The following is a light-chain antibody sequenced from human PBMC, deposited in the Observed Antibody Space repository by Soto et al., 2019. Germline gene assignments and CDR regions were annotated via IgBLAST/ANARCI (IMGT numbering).Light chain of an antibody. V-gene: IGLV1-40*01. CDR1: SSNIGAGYD. J-gene: IGLJ2*01. Sequence: QSVLTQPPSVSGAPGQRVTISCTGSSSNIGAGYDVHWYQQLPGTAPKLLIYGNSNRPSGVPDRFSGSKSGTSASLAITGLQAEDEADYSCQSYDSSLSDPYVVFGGGTKVTVL. CDR3: QSYDSSLSDPYVV. CDR2: GNS.